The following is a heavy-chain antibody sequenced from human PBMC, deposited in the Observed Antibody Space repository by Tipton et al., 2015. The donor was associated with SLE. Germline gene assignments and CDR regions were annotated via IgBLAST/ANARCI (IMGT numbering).Heavy chain of an antibody. Sequence: GSLRLSCVVSGFSFSDYYMSWVRQAPGKGLEWVANIKNDGSAKNYVESVKGRFTISRDNSKNTLELQMHSLRVEDTALYHCARGFDFWRAFEYWGQGARVTVSS. V-gene: IGHV3-7*01. CDR1: GFSFSDYY. CDR3: ARGFDFWRAFEY. D-gene: IGHD3-3*01. J-gene: IGHJ4*02. CDR2: IKNDGSAK.